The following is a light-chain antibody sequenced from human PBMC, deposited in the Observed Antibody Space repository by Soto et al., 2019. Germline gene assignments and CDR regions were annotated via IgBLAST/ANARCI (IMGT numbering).Light chain of an antibody. CDR3: MQVLQTPYT. J-gene: IGKJ2*01. V-gene: IGKV2-28*01. CDR1: GDLQRSHGYSY. Sequence: DIVMTQSPLSLPVIPGEPASICCRSSGDLQRSHGYSYLDWYLQKPGQSPQLLIYLGSNRASGVPDRFSGSGSGTDFTLKISRVEAEDVGVYYCMQVLQTPYTFGQGTRLEIK. CDR2: LGS.